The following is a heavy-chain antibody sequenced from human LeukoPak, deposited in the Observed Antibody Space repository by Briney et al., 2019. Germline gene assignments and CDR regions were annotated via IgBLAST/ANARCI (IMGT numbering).Heavy chain of an antibody. CDR2: IYSGGST. CDR1: GFSFSDYR. Sequence: PGGSLRLSCAASGFSFSDYRMHWLRQAPGKGLEWVSVIYSGGSTYYADSVKGRFTISRDNSKNTLYLQMNSLRAEDTAVYYCARSHSSGYYYVVDYFDYWGQGTLVTVSS. J-gene: IGHJ4*02. CDR3: ARSHSSGYYYVVDYFDY. D-gene: IGHD3-22*01. V-gene: IGHV3-53*01.